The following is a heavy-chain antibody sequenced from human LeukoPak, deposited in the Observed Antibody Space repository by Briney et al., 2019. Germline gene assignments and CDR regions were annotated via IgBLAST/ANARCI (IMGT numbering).Heavy chain of an antibody. CDR3: ARERVTGTSYYYYYGMDV. CDR1: GISFSSHG. D-gene: IGHD6-19*01. CDR2: IWHDGSNK. V-gene: IGHV3-33*01. J-gene: IGHJ6*02. Sequence: GTSLRLSCAASGISFSSHGMHWVRQASGKGLEWVAVIWHDGSNKYYAASVKGRFTVSRDNSKNTLYLQINSLRAEDTAVYYCARERVTGTSYYYYYGMDVWGQGTTVTVSS.